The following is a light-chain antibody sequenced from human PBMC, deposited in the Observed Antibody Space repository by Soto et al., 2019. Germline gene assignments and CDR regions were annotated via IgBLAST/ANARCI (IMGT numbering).Light chain of an antibody. V-gene: IGLV1-36*01. CDR1: NSNIGNNA. CDR2: YDD. J-gene: IGLJ3*02. CDR3: AAWDDSLNGPV. Sequence: QSVLTQPPSVSAAPGQRVTISCSGSNSNIGNNAVNWYQQLPGKAPKLLIHYDDRVPSGVSDRFSGSKSGTSASLAISALQSEDAADYYCAAWDDSLNGPVFGGGTKLTVL.